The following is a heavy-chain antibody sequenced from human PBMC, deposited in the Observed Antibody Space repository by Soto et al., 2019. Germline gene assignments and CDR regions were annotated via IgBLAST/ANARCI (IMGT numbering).Heavy chain of an antibody. Sequence: PGGSLRLSCAASGYTFWSYSVNWVRTAPGKGLEWVSYISSSSSTIYYADSVKGRFTISRDNAKNSLYLQMNSLRDEDTAVYYCARESRFLEWLSLNWFDPWGQGTLVTVSS. D-gene: IGHD3-3*01. V-gene: IGHV3-48*02. CDR3: ARESRFLEWLSLNWFDP. CDR2: ISSSSSTI. J-gene: IGHJ5*02. CDR1: GYTFWSYS.